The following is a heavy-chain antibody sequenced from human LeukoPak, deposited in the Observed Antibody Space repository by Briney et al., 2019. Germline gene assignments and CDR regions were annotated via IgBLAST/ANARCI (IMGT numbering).Heavy chain of an antibody. CDR2: ISDSGDGT. V-gene: IGHV3-23*01. J-gene: IGHJ4*02. Sequence: PGGSLRLTCAASGFTFSSYAMSWVRQTLGKGLEWVSSISDSGDGTYYADSVRGRFTISRDNSKNTLYLQMKSLGGDDTALYYCAKCWRIVSGNWYLSFDSWGQGTLVTVSS. CDR3: AKCWRIVSGNWYLSFDS. D-gene: IGHD6-13*01. CDR1: GFTFSSYA.